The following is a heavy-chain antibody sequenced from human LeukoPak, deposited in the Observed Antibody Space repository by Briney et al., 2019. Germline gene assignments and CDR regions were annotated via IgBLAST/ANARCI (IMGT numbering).Heavy chain of an antibody. V-gene: IGHV4-59*01. Sequence: RSETLSLTCTVSGGSISSYYWSWIRQPPGKGLEWIGYIYYSGSTNYNPSLKSRVTISVDTSKNQFSLKLSSVTAADTAVYYCARSRIAAAGTPYFFDYWGQGTLVTVSS. CDR1: GGSISSYY. J-gene: IGHJ4*02. CDR2: IYYSGST. D-gene: IGHD6-13*01. CDR3: ARSRIAAAGTPYFFDY.